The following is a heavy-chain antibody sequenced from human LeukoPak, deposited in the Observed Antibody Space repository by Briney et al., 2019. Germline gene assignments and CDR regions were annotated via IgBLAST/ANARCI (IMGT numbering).Heavy chain of an antibody. V-gene: IGHV4-59*02. CDR1: GASVSSSH. D-gene: IGHD2/OR15-2a*01. CDR2: LSYTGKT. Sequence: KPSETLSLTCVVSGASVSSSHRNWIRQLPGKGLEWIGCLSYTGKTDYNPSLTSRVTISLDTSKNQVSLKLRSVTAADTAVYYCSEGYFEPFDHWGQGTLVTVSS. CDR3: SEGYFEPFDH. J-gene: IGHJ4*02.